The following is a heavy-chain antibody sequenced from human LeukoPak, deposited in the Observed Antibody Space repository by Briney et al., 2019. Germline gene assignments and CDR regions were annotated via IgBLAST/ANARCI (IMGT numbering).Heavy chain of an antibody. CDR3: AKGETVTTTSFDY. CDR2: IYSGGST. J-gene: IGHJ4*02. V-gene: IGHV3-53*01. D-gene: IGHD4-17*01. Sequence: GGSLRLSCAASGFTVSNNYVSWVRQAPGKGLEWVSVIYSGGSTYYAESVKGRFTISRDNSKNTLYLQINSLRAEDTAVYYCAKGETVTTTSFDYWGQGTLVTVSS. CDR1: GFTVSNNY.